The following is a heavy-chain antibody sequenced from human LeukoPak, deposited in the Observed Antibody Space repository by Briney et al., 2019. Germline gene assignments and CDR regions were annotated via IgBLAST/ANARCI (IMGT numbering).Heavy chain of an antibody. CDR3: ARKGGATTYGYYYYYMDV. CDR2: ISSSSSYI. V-gene: IGHV3-21*01. CDR1: GFTFSSYS. Sequence: TPGGSLRLSCAASGFTFSSYSMNWVRQAPGKGLEWVSSISSSSSYIYYADSVKGRFTISRDNAKNSLYLQMNSLRAEDTAVYYCARKGGATTYGYYYYYMDVWGKGTTVTISS. D-gene: IGHD1-26*01. J-gene: IGHJ6*03.